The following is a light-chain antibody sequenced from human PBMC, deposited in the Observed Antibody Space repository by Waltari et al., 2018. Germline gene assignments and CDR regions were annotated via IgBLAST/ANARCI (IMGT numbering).Light chain of an antibody. CDR3: QQSYSLPYS. J-gene: IGKJ2*03. CDR1: QPIYNY. Sequence: DIQVTQSPSSLSASVGDRVSITCRASQPIYNYLNLYQTKPWKAPKLLINSASSLQSGVPSRFTGSGSGTDYPLTISGLQPEDFATYSCQQSYSLPYSFGLGTVVEV. V-gene: IGKV1-39*01. CDR2: SAS.